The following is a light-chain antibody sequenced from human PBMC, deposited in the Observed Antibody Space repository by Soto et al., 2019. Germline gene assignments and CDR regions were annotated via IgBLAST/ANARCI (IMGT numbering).Light chain of an antibody. V-gene: IGKV1-27*01. CDR3: QKYNSVPYT. CDR2: AAS. J-gene: IGKJ2*01. CDR1: QGIYSY. Sequence: DFQLTQSPSSLSASVGDRVTITCRASQGIYSYLAWYQQKPGKVPKLLIYAASTLQSGVPSRFRGRGSGAHFTLTISSLQPEDVATYYCQKYNSVPYTFGQGTKLEIK.